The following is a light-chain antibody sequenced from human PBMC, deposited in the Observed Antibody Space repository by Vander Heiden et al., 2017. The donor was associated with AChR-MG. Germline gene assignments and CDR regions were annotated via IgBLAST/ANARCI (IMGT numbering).Light chain of an antibody. CDR2: KAS. J-gene: IGKJ2*01. CDR3: QQYKDYPYT. Sequence: DIQMTQSPPTLSASVGDRITITCRASQSIGGWLAWYQQKPGKAPKVLIYKASTLKSGVPSRFSGSGSGTEFTLTIASLQPDDFATYRCQQYKDYPYTFGPGTKLDIK. CDR1: QSIGGW. V-gene: IGKV1-5*03.